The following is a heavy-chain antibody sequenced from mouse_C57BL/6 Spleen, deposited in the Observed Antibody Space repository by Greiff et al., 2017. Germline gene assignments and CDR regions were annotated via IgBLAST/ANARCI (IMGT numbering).Heavy chain of an antibody. CDR3: AREGDGYDEEYYAMDY. Sequence: VQLKESGPGLVKPSQSLSLTCSVTGYSITSGYYWNWIRQFPGNKLEWMGYISYDGSNNYNPSLKNRISITRDTSKNQFFLKLNSVTTEDTATYYCAREGDGYDEEYYAMDYWGQGTSVTVSS. CDR2: ISYDGSN. CDR1: GYSITSGYY. D-gene: IGHD2-2*01. J-gene: IGHJ4*01. V-gene: IGHV3-6*01.